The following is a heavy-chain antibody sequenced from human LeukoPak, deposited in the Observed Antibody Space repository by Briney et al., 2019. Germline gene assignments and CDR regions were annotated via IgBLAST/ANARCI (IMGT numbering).Heavy chain of an antibody. V-gene: IGHV3-23*01. CDR3: AKEPPADTYFDY. D-gene: IGHD5-18*01. Sequence: AGGSLRLSCAASGFTFSSYAMSWVRQAPGKGLEWVSAISGSGGSTYYADSVKVRFTISRDNSKNPLYLQMNSLRAEDTAVYYCAKEPPADTYFDYWGQGTLVTVSS. J-gene: IGHJ4*02. CDR1: GFTFSSYA. CDR2: ISGSGGST.